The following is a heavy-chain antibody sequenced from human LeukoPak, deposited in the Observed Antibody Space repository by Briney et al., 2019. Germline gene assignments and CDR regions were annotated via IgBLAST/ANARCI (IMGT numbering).Heavy chain of an antibody. CDR3: AKGGSGWYGVRSKIDAFDI. J-gene: IGHJ3*02. CDR2: ISETSSHI. Sequence: GGSLRLSCAASGFIFSGYSMNWVRQAPGKGLEWVSSISETSSHISYADSVKGRFTISRDNSKNTLYLQMNSLRAEDTAVYYCAKGGSGWYGVRSKIDAFDIWGQGTMVTVSS. V-gene: IGHV3-21*04. CDR1: GFIFSGYS. D-gene: IGHD6-19*01.